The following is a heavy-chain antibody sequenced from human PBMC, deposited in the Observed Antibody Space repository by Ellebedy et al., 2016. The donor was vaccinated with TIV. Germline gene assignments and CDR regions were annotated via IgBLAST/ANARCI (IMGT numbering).Heavy chain of an antibody. CDR1: GFTVTSNY. CDR3: AKDHGYKMDDYFDY. D-gene: IGHD5-18*01. J-gene: IGHJ4*02. Sequence: GESLKISCTASGFTVTSNYMNWIRQAPGKGLEWVSVTYSGGTTYYADSVKGRFIISRDNSKNTLYLQINSLRPEDTAVYYCAKDHGYKMDDYFDYWGQGTLVTVSS. CDR2: TYSGGTT. V-gene: IGHV3-66*01.